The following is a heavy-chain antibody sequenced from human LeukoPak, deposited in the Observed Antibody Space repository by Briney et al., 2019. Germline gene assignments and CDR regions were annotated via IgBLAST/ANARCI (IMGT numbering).Heavy chain of an antibody. CDR1: GYTFTGYY. Sequence: ASVKVSCKASGYTFTGYYTHWVRQAPGQGLEWMGWINPNSGGTNYAQKFQGRVTMTRDTSISTAYMELSRLRSDDTAVYYCARDPPEDTIFGVVITYYFDYWGQGTLVTVSS. J-gene: IGHJ4*02. CDR3: ARDPPEDTIFGVVITYYFDY. D-gene: IGHD3-3*01. CDR2: INPNSGGT. V-gene: IGHV1-2*02.